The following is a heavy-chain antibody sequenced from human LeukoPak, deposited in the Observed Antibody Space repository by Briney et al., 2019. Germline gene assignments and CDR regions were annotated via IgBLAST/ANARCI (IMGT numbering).Heavy chain of an antibody. CDR2: IKQDGREK. CDR3: ARDWFTRLGELSPDRAFDY. D-gene: IGHD3-16*02. V-gene: IGHV3-7*03. CDR1: GFTFSTYW. Sequence: AGGSLRLSCAASGFTFSTYWISWVRQAPGKGLGWVANIKQDGREKYYVDSVKGRFTISRDNAKNSLYLQMNSLRAEDTALYYCARDWFTRLGELSPDRAFDYWGQGTLVTVSS. J-gene: IGHJ4*02.